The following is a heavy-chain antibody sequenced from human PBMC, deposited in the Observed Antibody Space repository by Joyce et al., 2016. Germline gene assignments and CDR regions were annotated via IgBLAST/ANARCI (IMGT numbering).Heavy chain of an antibody. CDR2: IYPGESDT. Sequence: EVQLVQSGAEVKKPGESLKISCQGSGYNSFTNLWIGWVRQMPGKGLEWRGIIYPGESDTRYSPSFQGQVTISADKSISTAYVQWSSLKTSDTAMYYCARREDDNSAVGAFDFWGQGTMVTVSS. CDR1: GYNSFTNLW. D-gene: IGHD1-1*01. CDR3: ARREDDNSAVGAFDF. V-gene: IGHV5-51*01. J-gene: IGHJ3*01.